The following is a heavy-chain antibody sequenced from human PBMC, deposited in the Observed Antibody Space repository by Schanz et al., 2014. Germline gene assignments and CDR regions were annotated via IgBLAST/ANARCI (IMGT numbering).Heavy chain of an antibody. CDR2: ISSDGSKK. V-gene: IGHV3-33*05. D-gene: IGHD3-9*01. J-gene: IGHJ4*02. CDR1: GFNFANHA. Sequence: QVQLVESGGGVVQPERSLRLSCAASGFNFANHAIHWVRQGQGNGLQWVAVISSDGSKKLYADSVKARFTISRDNSNNTVYLQMNTLRAEDTAVYYCAKHVRSLTGNDYWGQGTLVTVSS. CDR3: AKHVRSLTGNDY.